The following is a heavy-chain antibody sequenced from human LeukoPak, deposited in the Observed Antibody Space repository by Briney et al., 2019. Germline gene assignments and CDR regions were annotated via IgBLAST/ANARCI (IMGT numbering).Heavy chain of an antibody. CDR2: IYYSGGT. Sequence: SETLSLTCTVSGGSISSSTHYWGWIRQPPGKGLEWIGTIYYSGGTYYNPSLKSRATISVDTSKNQFSLRLGSVTAADTAVYYCVRQTYGSGSYYNLDCWGQGTLVTVSS. J-gene: IGHJ4*02. V-gene: IGHV4-39*01. CDR3: VRQTYGSGSYYNLDC. CDR1: GGSISSSTHY. D-gene: IGHD3-10*01.